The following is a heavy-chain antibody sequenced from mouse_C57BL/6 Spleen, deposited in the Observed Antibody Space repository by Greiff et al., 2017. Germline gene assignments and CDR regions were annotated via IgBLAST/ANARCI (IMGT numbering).Heavy chain of an antibody. V-gene: IGHV1-59*01. CDR3: TYGSSFYWYFDV. Sequence: QVQLQQPGAELVRPGTSVKLSCKASGYTFTSYWMHWVKPRPGQGLEWIGVIDPSDSYTNYNQKFKGKATLTVDTSSSTAYMQLSSLTSEDSAVDYCTYGSSFYWYFDVWGKGTTVTVSS. D-gene: IGHD1-1*01. CDR2: IDPSDSYT. CDR1: GYTFTSYW. J-gene: IGHJ1*03.